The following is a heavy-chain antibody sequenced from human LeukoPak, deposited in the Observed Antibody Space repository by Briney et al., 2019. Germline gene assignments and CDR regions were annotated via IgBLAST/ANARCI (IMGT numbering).Heavy chain of an antibody. CDR1: GGTFSSYT. V-gene: IGHV1-69*02. J-gene: IGHJ4*02. CDR3: ARESYGSGSFGDY. Sequence: ASVKVSCKASGGTFSSYTISWVRQAPGQGLEWMGRIIPILGIANYAQKFQGRVTITADKSTSTAYMELSSLRSGDTAVYYCARESYGSGSFGDYWGQGTLVTVSS. CDR2: IIPILGIA. D-gene: IGHD3-10*01.